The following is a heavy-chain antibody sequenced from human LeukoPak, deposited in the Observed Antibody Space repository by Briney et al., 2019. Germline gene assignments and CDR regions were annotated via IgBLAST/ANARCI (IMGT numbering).Heavy chain of an antibody. J-gene: IGHJ4*02. V-gene: IGHV3-30*04. CDR2: ISYDGSNK. CDR1: GFTFSSYA. D-gene: IGHD3-22*01. CDR3: ARDYYSGSALPGYFDY. Sequence: GGSLRLSCAASGFTFSSYAMHWVRQAPGKGLEWVAVISYDGSNKYYADSVKGRFTISRDNSKNTLYLQMNSLRAEDTAVYYCARDYYSGSALPGYFDYWGQGTLVTVSS.